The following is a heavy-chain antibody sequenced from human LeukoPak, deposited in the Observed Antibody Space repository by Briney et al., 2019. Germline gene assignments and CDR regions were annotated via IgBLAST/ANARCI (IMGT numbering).Heavy chain of an antibody. V-gene: IGHV3-49*04. CDR3: TRGGRDTAMVTFYYYYYYMDV. CDR2: IRSKVYGGTT. Sequence: GSLRLSCTASGFSSAVYAMSWVRQAPGEGRGWVGFIRSKVYGGTTEYAASVKGIFTSSRDDSKSIAYLQMNSLKTEDTAVYYCTRGGRDTAMVTFYYYYYYMDVWGKATTVTVSS. J-gene: IGHJ6*03. D-gene: IGHD5-18*01. CDR1: GFSSAVYA.